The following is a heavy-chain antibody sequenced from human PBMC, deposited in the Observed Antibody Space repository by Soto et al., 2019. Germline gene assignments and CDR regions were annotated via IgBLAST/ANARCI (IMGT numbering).Heavy chain of an antibody. CDR3: ARVRAQAEEAGTNYYGMDV. CDR2: INSDGNIT. Sequence: TGGSLRLSCAASGFTFSSYWMHWVRQAPGKGLVWVSRINSDGNITSYADSVKGRFTISRDNAKNTLYLQMNSLRAEDTAVYYCARVRAQAEEAGTNYYGMDVWGQGTTVTVSS. J-gene: IGHJ6*02. D-gene: IGHD6-13*01. V-gene: IGHV3-74*01. CDR1: GFTFSSYW.